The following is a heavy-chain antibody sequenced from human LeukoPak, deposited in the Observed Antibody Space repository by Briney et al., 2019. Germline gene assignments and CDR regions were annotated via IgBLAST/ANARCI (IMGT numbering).Heavy chain of an antibody. CDR2: INHSGST. CDR1: GGSFSGYY. J-gene: IGHJ3*02. V-gene: IGHV4-34*01. D-gene: IGHD3-9*01. CDR3: ARADVLRFFDWNDAFDI. Sequence: SETLSLTCAVYGGSFSGYYWSWIRQPPGKGLEWIGEINHSGSTNYNPSLKSRVTISVDTSKNQFSLKLSSVTAADTAVYYCARADVLRFFDWNDAFDIWGQGTMVTVSS.